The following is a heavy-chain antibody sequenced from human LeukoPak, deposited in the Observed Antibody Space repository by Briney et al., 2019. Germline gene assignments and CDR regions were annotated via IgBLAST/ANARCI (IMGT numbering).Heavy chain of an antibody. CDR3: ARGESGVLLWFGELLYFDY. Sequence: SETLSLTCTVSGYSISTGYYWDWIRQPPGKGLEWIGTFYHGGSTYYNPSLKSRVTISVDTSKNQFSLNLTSVTAADTAVYYCARGESGVLLWFGELLYFDYWGQGTLVTVSS. V-gene: IGHV4-38-2*02. CDR2: FYHGGST. J-gene: IGHJ4*02. CDR1: GYSISTGYY. D-gene: IGHD3-10*01.